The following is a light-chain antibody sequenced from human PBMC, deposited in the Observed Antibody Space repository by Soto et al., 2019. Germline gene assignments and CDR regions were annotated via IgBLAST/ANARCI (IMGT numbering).Light chain of an antibody. CDR1: QRVSSGY. Sequence: EVALIQSPGIRSLSVGERATLSCRASQRVSSGYLAWYQQRPGQDPRLLIPGASSRAAGIPYRFSGGGSGTDFTLTISRLEPEDFAVYYCHQYGDSQDTLGPGSRLQI. CDR2: GAS. CDR3: HQYGDSQDT. J-gene: IGKJ2*01. V-gene: IGKV3-20*01.